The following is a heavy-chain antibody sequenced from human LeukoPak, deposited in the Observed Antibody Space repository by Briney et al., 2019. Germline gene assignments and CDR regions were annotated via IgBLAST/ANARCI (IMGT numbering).Heavy chain of an antibody. CDR1: GFTFSSYW. J-gene: IGHJ4*02. CDR2: IKQDGSEK. V-gene: IGHV3-7*01. Sequence: PGGSLRLSCAASGFTFSSYWMSWVRQAPGKGLEWVASIKQDGSEKYYVDAVKGRFTISRDNAKKSLYLQMNSLRAEDTAVYYWAKELSALWFGEFGAFDYWGQGTLVTVSS. D-gene: IGHD3-10*01. CDR3: AKELSALWFGEFGAFDY.